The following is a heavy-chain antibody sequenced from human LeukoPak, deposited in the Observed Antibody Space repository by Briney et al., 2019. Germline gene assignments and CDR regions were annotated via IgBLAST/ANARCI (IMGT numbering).Heavy chain of an antibody. Sequence: SETLSLTCTVSGGSVSSGSYYWSWIRQPPGEGLEWIGYIYYSGSTNYNPCLKSRVTISVDTSKNQFSLKLSSVTAADTAVYYCARDSIVGATTWYFDYWGQGTLVTVSS. D-gene: IGHD1-26*01. V-gene: IGHV4-61*01. CDR3: ARDSIVGATTWYFDY. J-gene: IGHJ4*02. CDR2: IYYSGST. CDR1: GGSVSSGSYY.